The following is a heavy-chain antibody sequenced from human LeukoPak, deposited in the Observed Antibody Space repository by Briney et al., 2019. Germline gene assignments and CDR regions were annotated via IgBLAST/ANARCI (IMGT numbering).Heavy chain of an antibody. J-gene: IGHJ4*02. CDR3: TTRFTMVRGVNDY. CDR2: IRSKANSYAT. D-gene: IGHD3-10*01. CDR1: GFTFSGSA. V-gene: IGHV3-73*01. Sequence: GGSLKLSCAASGFTFSGSAMHWVRQASGKGLEWVGRIRSKANSYATAYAASVKGRFTISRDDSKNTAYLQMNSLKTEETAVYYCTTRFTMVRGVNDYWGQGTLVTVSS.